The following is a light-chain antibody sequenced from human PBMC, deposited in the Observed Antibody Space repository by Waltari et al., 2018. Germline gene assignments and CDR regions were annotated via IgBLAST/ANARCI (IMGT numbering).Light chain of an antibody. CDR3: SSYAGSSKGV. Sequence: QSALTQPASVSGSPGQSLTISCTGPRSYVGNYMRVPWYQQHPGKAPKLMIYAVSKRPSGVSDRFSGSKSGDMASLTISGLQPEDEAEYFCSSYAGSSKGVFGGGTKVTVL. V-gene: IGLV2-23*02. CDR1: RSYVGNYMR. J-gene: IGLJ2*01. CDR2: AVS.